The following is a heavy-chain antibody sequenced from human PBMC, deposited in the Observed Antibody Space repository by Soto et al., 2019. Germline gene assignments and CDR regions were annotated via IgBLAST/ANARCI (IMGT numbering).Heavy chain of an antibody. Sequence: QVQLVESGGGAVQPGKSLRLSCAASGFSFSESGMEWVRQAPGKGLEWVAAIWYDGSETYYGDSVKGRFTISRDNSKNTLYLQMSGLRAEDTAVYYCATFLAVAGTHHWGQGTLVTVSS. CDR3: ATFLAVAGTHH. CDR1: GFSFSESG. D-gene: IGHD6-19*01. V-gene: IGHV3-33*01. CDR2: IWYDGSET. J-gene: IGHJ1*01.